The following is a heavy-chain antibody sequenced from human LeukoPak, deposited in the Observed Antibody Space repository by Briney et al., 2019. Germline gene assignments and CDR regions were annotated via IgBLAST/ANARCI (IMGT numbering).Heavy chain of an antibody. CDR2: ISYDGSNK. V-gene: IGHV3-30*18. CDR1: GFTFSNYG. CDR3: ANLPL. J-gene: IGHJ4*02. Sequence: PGRSLRLSCATPGFTFSNYGMHWVRQAPGKGLEWVAVISYDGSNKYYADSVKGRFTISRDNSKNTLYLQMNSLRPEDAAVYYCANLPLWGQGTLVTVSS.